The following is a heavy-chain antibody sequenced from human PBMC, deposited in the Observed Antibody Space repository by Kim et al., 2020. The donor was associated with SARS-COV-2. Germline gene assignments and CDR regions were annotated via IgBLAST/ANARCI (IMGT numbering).Heavy chain of an antibody. J-gene: IGHJ4*02. Sequence: GGSLRLSCAASGFTFRNYAMNWVRQAPGKGLEWVSTMRGDSGGDGGSTYYADSLMGRCTACRDDSSSTMLLQMNSLRADDTAVYYCAKGHYGSVGDYCGQGSQVTLS. V-gene: IGHV3-23*01. CDR1: GFTFRNYA. CDR3: AKGHYGSVGDY. CDR2: MRGDSGGDGGST. D-gene: IGHD3-10*01.